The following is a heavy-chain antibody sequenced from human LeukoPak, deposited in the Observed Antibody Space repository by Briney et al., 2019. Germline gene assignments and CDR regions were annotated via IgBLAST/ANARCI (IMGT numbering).Heavy chain of an antibody. CDR3: ARDHGSGSYGMDV. CDR2: IYYSGST. J-gene: IGHJ6*02. CDR1: GGSISSGDYY. V-gene: IGHV4-30-4*01. Sequence: PSQTLSLTCTVPGGSISSGDYYWSWIRQPPGKGLEWIGYIYYSGSTYYNPSLKSRVTISVDTSKNQFSLKLSSVTAADTAVYYCARDHGSGSYGMDVWGQGTTVTVSS. D-gene: IGHD3-10*01.